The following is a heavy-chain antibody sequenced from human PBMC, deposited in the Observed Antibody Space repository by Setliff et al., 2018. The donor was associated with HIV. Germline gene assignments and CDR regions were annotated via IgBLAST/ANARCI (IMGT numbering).Heavy chain of an antibody. Sequence: ASVKVSCKASVYTFTDYFMHWVRQAPGKGLEWMGRIDPEDGERMFAEKFQGRVTIAADTSTDTAYMELSSLRSEDTAVYYCATGSYGATWYGTGGFDVWGQGTLVTVSS. CDR1: VYTFTDYF. CDR2: IDPEDGER. CDR3: ATGSYGATWYGTGGFDV. D-gene: IGHD2-8*02. J-gene: IGHJ3*01. V-gene: IGHV1-69-2*01.